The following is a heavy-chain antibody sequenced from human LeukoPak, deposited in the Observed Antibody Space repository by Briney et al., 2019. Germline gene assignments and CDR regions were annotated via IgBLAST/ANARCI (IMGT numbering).Heavy chain of an antibody. CDR2: ISSSSSYI. J-gene: IGHJ4*02. V-gene: IGHV3-21*01. CDR3: ARHNYPYDSGGYYYAY. Sequence: GGSLRLSCAASGFTFSSYSMNWVRQAPGKGLEWVSSISSSSSYIYYADSVKGRFTISRDNAKNSLYLQMNRLRAEDTAVYYCARHNYPYDSGGYYYAYWGQGTLVTVSS. CDR1: GFTFSSYS. D-gene: IGHD3-22*01.